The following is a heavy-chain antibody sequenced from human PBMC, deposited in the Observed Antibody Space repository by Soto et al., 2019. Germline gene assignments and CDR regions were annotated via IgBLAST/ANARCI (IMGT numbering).Heavy chain of an antibody. J-gene: IGHJ4*02. Sequence: ASETLSLTCTVSGGSISSGGYYWSWIRQPPGKGLEWIGYISHSGSTNYNPSLASRVTFLVDTSKNQFSLNLRSVTAADTAVYFCARGAITQVVYWGRGTLVTVSS. CDR1: GGSISSGGYY. CDR3: ARGAITQVVY. CDR2: ISHSGST. D-gene: IGHD1-26*01. V-gene: IGHV4-61*08.